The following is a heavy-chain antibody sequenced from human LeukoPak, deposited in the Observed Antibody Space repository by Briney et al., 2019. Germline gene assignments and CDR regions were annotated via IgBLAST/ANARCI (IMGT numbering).Heavy chain of an antibody. CDR1: GGTFSSYA. CDR3: ARGVSSGYDPNFDY. J-gene: IGHJ4*02. Sequence: ASVKVSCKASGGTFSSYAISWVRQAPGQGLEWMGIINPSGGSTSYAQKFQGRVTMTRDMSTSTVYMELSSLRSEDTAVYYCARGVSSGYDPNFDYWGQGTLVTVSS. D-gene: IGHD5-12*01. V-gene: IGHV1-46*01. CDR2: INPSGGST.